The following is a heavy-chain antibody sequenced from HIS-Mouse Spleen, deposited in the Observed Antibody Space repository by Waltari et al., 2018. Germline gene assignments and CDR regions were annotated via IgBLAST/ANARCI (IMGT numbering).Heavy chain of an antibody. CDR2: IYYSGST. CDR3: AREIPYSSSWYDWYFDL. J-gene: IGHJ2*01. D-gene: IGHD6-13*01. CDR1: GGSISSSRYY. Sequence: QLQLQESGPGLVKPSETLSLTCTVSGGSISSSRYYWGWIRQPPGKGLEWIGSIYYSGSTYYNPSLKSRVTISVDTSKNQFSLKLSSVTAADTAVYYCAREIPYSSSWYDWYFDLWGQGTLVTVSS. V-gene: IGHV4-39*07.